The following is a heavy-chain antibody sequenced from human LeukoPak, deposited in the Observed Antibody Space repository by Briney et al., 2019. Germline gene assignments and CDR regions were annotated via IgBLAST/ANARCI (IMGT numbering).Heavy chain of an antibody. Sequence: GGSLRLSCAASGFTFSSYAMSWVRQAPGKGLEWVSAISGSGGSTYYADSVKGRFTISRDNSKNTLYLQMSSLRAEDTAVYYCAKGSYYDSSGSYLDYWGQGTLVTVSS. J-gene: IGHJ4*02. V-gene: IGHV3-23*01. CDR1: GFTFSSYA. CDR3: AKGSYYDSSGSYLDY. D-gene: IGHD3-22*01. CDR2: ISGSGGST.